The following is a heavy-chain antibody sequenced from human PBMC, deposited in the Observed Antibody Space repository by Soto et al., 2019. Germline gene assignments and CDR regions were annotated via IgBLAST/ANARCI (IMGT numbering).Heavy chain of an antibody. Sequence: SETLSLTCTVSGGSISSGGYYWSWIRQHPGKGLEWIGYIYYSGSTYYSPSLKSRVTISVDTSKNQFSLKLSAGTAADTAVYYFARVFGFGGMHVWGQGATVTVSS. CDR3: ARVFGFGGMHV. V-gene: IGHV4-31*03. D-gene: IGHD3-10*01. CDR1: GGSISSGGYY. CDR2: IYYSGST. J-gene: IGHJ6*02.